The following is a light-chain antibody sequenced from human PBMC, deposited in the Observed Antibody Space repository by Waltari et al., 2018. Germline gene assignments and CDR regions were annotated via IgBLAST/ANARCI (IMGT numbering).Light chain of an antibody. Sequence: QSVLTQSPSTSGTPGQKVTISCSGSSSNIGSNTVNWYQQLPGTAPKLLIYGNNRRPSGVPDRFSCSKSGTSASLAISGLQSEDEADYYCAAWDDSLIGPVFGGGTKLTVL. J-gene: IGLJ3*02. CDR2: GNN. CDR1: SSNIGSNT. V-gene: IGLV1-44*01. CDR3: AAWDDSLIGPV.